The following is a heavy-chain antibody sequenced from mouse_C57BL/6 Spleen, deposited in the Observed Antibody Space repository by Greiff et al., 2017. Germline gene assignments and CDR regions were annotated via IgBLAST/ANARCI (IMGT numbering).Heavy chain of an antibody. V-gene: IGHV1-62-2*01. J-gene: IGHJ2*01. CDR3: ARHEEDRYDYVRDYFDY. D-gene: IGHD2-4*01. Sequence: QVQLKESGAELVKPGASVKLSCKASGYTFTEYTIHWVKQRSGQGLEWIGWFYPGSGSIKYNEKFKDKATLTADKSSSTVYMELSRLTSGDSAVYVCARHEEDRYDYVRDYFDYWGQGTTLTVSS. CDR2: FYPGSGSI. CDR1: GYTFTEYT.